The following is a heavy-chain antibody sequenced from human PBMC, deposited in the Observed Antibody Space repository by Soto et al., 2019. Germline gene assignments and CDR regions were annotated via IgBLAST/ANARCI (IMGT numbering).Heavy chain of an antibody. V-gene: IGHV1-18*04. CDR1: GYSFTSYG. CDR2: ISPSNGDT. Sequence: ASVKVSCKASGYSFTSYGITWVRQAPGQGLEWMGWISPSNGDTNYAQKFQGRVTMTRDTSTSTIYMELRSLRSDDTAFYYCARVVVADTNWFDPWG. J-gene: IGHJ5*02. D-gene: IGHD2-15*01. CDR3: ARVVVADTNWFDP.